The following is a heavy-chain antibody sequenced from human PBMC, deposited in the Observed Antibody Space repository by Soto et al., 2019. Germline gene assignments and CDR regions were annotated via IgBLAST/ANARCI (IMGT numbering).Heavy chain of an antibody. D-gene: IGHD2-21*01. Sequence: QVQLQESGPGLVKPSGTLSLTCAVSSGSISSSNWWSWVRQPPGKGLEWIGEIYHSGSTNYNPSLKSRVTISVDKSKKQFALKLSSVPAADTAVYYCARAKEEVLFDYYYYMDVWGKGNTVTVSS. CDR2: IYHSGST. CDR3: ARAKEEVLFDYYYYMDV. V-gene: IGHV4-4*02. CDR1: SGSISSSNW. J-gene: IGHJ6*03.